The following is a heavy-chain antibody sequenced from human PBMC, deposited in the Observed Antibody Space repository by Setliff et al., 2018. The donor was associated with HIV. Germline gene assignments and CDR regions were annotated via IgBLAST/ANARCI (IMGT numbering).Heavy chain of an antibody. Sequence: PSETLSLTCTVSGGSISSYYWSWIRQPPGKGLEWIGYIYYSGSTNYNPSLRSRVTISVDTSKNQFSLKLSSVTAADTAVYYCARRRSSGWYHYFDYWGQGTLVTVSS. CDR2: IYYSGST. CDR1: GGSISSYY. CDR3: ARRRSSGWYHYFDY. V-gene: IGHV4-59*08. J-gene: IGHJ4*02. D-gene: IGHD6-19*01.